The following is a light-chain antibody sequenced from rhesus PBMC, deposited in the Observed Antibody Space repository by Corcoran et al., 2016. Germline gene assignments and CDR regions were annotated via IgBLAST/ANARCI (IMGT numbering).Light chain of an antibody. J-gene: IGKJ2*01. V-gene: IGKV4-1*01. CDR2: CAY. CDR1: QSLLYSSTNKNY. Sequence: DIVMTQSPDSLAVSLGERVTINCKSSQSLLYSSTNKNYLAWYQQKPGQSPKLLIYCAYTRESGVPNRFSGSGAGTDFTLTISGLQAEDVAVYYCQQYYSTPYSFGQGTKVEIK. CDR3: QQYYSTPYS.